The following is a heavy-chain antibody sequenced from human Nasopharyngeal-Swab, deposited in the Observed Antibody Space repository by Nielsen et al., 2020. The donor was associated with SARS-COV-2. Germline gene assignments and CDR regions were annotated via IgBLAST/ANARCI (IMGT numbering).Heavy chain of an antibody. V-gene: IGHV4-38-2*02. J-gene: IGHJ3*02. CDR1: GYSISSGYY. CDR2: IYYSGST. Sequence: SETLSLTCTVSGYSISSGYYWGWIRQPPGKGLEWIGSIYYSGSTYYNPSLKSRVTISVDTSKNQFSLKLSSVTAADTAVYYCARGHPTRDAFDIWGQGTMVTVSS. CDR3: ARGHPTRDAFDI. D-gene: IGHD1-1*01.